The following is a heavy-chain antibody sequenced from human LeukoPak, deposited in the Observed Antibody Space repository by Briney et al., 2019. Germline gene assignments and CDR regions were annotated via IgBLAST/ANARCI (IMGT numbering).Heavy chain of an antibody. J-gene: IGHJ4*02. CDR1: GGSISSYY. CDR3: AREVRGSYLDYFDY. D-gene: IGHD1-26*01. V-gene: IGHV4-59*12. CDR2: IYHSGST. Sequence: SETLSLTCTVSGGSISSYYWSWIRQPPGKGLEWIGEIYHSGSTNYNPSLKSRVTISVDKSKNQFSLKLSSVTAADTAVYYCAREVRGSYLDYFDYWGQGTLVTVSS.